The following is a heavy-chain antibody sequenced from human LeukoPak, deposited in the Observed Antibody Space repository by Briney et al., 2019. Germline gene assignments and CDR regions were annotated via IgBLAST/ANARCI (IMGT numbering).Heavy chain of an antibody. CDR2: ISSSSSYI. D-gene: IGHD4-23*01. Sequence: GGSLRLSCAASGFTFSSYSMNWVRQAPGKGLEWVSSISSSSSYIYYADSVKGRFTISRDNAKNSLYLQMNSLRAEDTDEHYCARYGGSGYMDVWGKGTTVPVSS. CDR1: GFTFSSYS. V-gene: IGHV3-21*01. CDR3: ARYGGSGYMDV. J-gene: IGHJ6*03.